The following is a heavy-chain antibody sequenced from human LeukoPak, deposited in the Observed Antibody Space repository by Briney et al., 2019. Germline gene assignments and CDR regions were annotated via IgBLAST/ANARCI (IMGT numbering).Heavy chain of an antibody. CDR1: GYTFISYG. V-gene: IGHV1-18*01. D-gene: IGHD6-13*01. Sequence: GASVKVSCKASGYTFISYGISWVRQAPGQGLEWMGWISAYNGNTNYAQKLQGRVTMTTDTSTSTAYMELRSLRSDDTAVYYCAISECYSSSCLPENNWFDPWGQGTLVTVSS. CDR3: AISECYSSSCLPENNWFDP. J-gene: IGHJ5*02. CDR2: ISAYNGNT.